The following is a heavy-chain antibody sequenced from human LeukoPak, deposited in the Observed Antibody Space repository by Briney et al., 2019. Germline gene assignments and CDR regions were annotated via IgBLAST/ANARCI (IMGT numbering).Heavy chain of an antibody. Sequence: ASVKVSCKASGYTFTSYGISWVRKAPGQGLEWMGWISAYNGNTNYAQKLQGRVTMTTDTSTSTAYMELRSLRSDDTAVYYCARAGRYSYGWYYYGMDVWGKGTTVTVSS. D-gene: IGHD5-18*01. CDR2: ISAYNGNT. V-gene: IGHV1-18*04. J-gene: IGHJ6*04. CDR3: ARAGRYSYGWYYYGMDV. CDR1: GYTFTSYG.